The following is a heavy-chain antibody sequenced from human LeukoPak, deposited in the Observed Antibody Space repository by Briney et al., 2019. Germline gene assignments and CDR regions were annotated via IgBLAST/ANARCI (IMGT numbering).Heavy chain of an antibody. CDR2: IYYSGST. D-gene: IGHD5-12*01. Sequence: SETLSLTCTVSGGSISSHYWSWIRQPPGKGLEWIGYIYYSGSTNYNPSLKSRVTISVDTSKNQFSLKLSSVTAADTAVYHCARGGYSGYEEPEYYFDYWGQGTLVTVSS. J-gene: IGHJ4*02. V-gene: IGHV4-59*11. CDR3: ARGGYSGYEEPEYYFDY. CDR1: GGSISSHY.